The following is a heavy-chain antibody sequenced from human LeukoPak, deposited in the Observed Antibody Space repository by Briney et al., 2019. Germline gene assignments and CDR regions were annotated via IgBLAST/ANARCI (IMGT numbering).Heavy chain of an antibody. CDR2: IYTSGST. D-gene: IGHD3-22*01. CDR3: ARDRTYYYDI. CDR1: GGSISSGSYY. Sequence: SQTLSLTCTVCGGSISSGSYYWSWIRQPAGKGLEWIGRIYTSGSTNYSPSLKSRVTISVDTSKNQFSLKLSSVTAADTAVYYCARDRTYYYDIWGQGTLVTVSS. J-gene: IGHJ4*02. V-gene: IGHV4-61*02.